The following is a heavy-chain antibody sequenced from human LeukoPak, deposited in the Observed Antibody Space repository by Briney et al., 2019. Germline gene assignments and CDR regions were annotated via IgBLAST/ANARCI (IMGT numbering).Heavy chain of an antibody. V-gene: IGHV4-61*05. CDR2: IYYSGST. D-gene: IGHD5-12*01. Sequence: SETLSLTCTVSGGSISSSSYYWGWIRQPPGKGLEWIGYIYYSGSTNYNPSLKSRVTISVDTSKNQFSLKLSSVTAADTAVYYCARARSIVATTNYYFDYWGQGTLVTVSS. CDR3: ARARSIVATTNYYFDY. J-gene: IGHJ4*02. CDR1: GGSISSSSYY.